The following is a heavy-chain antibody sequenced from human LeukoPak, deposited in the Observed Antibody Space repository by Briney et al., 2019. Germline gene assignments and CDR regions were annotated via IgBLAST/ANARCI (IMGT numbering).Heavy chain of an antibody. CDR3: ARGVVVPAAIRFNYYYMDV. V-gene: IGHV1-69*13. D-gene: IGHD2-2*01. CDR1: GGTFSSYA. CDR2: IIPIFGTA. J-gene: IGHJ6*03. Sequence: SVEVSCKASGGTFSSYAISWVRQAPGQGLEWMGGIIPIFGTANYAQKFQGRVTITADESTSTAYMELSSLRSEDTAVYYCARGVVVPAAIRFNYYYMDVWGKGTTVTVSS.